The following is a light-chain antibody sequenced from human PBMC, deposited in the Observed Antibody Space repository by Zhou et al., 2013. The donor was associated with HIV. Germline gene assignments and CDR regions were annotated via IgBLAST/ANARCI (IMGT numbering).Light chain of an antibody. CDR1: QGISTY. CDR2: AAS. V-gene: IGKV1-39*01. Sequence: IQLTQSPSSLAASVGDTVTITCRASQGISTYLVWYQQKPGKAPKLLIYAASTLQSGVPSRFGGSGSGTDFTLTISSLQPEDFANYYCQQSYTTPETFGGGPRWRSN. CDR3: QQSYTTPET. J-gene: IGKJ4*01.